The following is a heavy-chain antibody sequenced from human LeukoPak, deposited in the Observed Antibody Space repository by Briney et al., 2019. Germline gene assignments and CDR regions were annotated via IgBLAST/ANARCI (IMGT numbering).Heavy chain of an antibody. CDR2: IYTSGST. Sequence: SETLSLTCTVSGGSISSGSYYWSWIRQPAGKGLEWIGRIYTSGSTNYNPSLKSRVTMSVDTSKNQFSLKLSSVTAADTAVYYCARDRYTQFFDYWGQGTLVTVSS. CDR1: GGSISSGSYY. CDR3: ARDRYTQFFDY. D-gene: IGHD5-18*01. J-gene: IGHJ4*02. V-gene: IGHV4-61*02.